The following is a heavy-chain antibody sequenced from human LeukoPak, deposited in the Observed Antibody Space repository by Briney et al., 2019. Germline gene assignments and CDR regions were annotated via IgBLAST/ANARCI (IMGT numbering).Heavy chain of an antibody. D-gene: IGHD5-24*01. Sequence: SGGSLRLSCAASGFTFSSYAMSWVRQAPGKGLEWVSVISGSGGSTYYADSVKGRFTISRDNSKNTLYLQMNSLRAEDTAVYYCATRAFLEMATGFQHWGQGTLVTVSS. J-gene: IGHJ1*01. CDR1: GFTFSSYA. CDR3: ATRAFLEMATGFQH. V-gene: IGHV3-23*01. CDR2: ISGSGGST.